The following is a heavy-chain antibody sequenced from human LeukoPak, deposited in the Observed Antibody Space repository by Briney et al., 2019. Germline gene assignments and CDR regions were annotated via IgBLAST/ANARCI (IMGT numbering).Heavy chain of an antibody. V-gene: IGHV3-23*01. Sequence: GGSLRLSCAASGFTFSSYAMSWVRQAPGKGLEWVSAISGSGGSTYYADSVKGRFTISRDNSKNPLYLQMNSLRAEDTAVYYCAKDFARKNYYDSSGPEGNFDYWGQGTLVTVSS. CDR3: AKDFARKNYYDSSGPEGNFDY. J-gene: IGHJ4*02. CDR1: GFTFSSYA. CDR2: ISGSGGST. D-gene: IGHD3-22*01.